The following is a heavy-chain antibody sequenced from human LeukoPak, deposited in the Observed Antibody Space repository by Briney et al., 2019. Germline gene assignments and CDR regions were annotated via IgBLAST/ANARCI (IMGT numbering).Heavy chain of an antibody. CDR2: TYYRSKWYN. CDR1: GDSVPSNSAA. D-gene: IGHD6-13*01. CDR3: ARLEYSSSWSPAEYFQH. Sequence: SQTLSLTCAISGDSVPSNSAAWNWIRQSPSRGLEWLGRTYYRSKWYNDYAVSVKSRITINPDTSKNQFSLQLNSVTPEDTAVYYCARLEYSSSWSPAEYFQHWGQGTLVTVSS. V-gene: IGHV6-1*01. J-gene: IGHJ1*01.